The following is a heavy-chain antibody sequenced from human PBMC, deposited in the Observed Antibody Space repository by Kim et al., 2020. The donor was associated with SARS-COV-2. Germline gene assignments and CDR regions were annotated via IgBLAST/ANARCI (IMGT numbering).Heavy chain of an antibody. J-gene: IGHJ4*02. CDR3: ARDKGGSFDY. Sequence: GGSLRLSCAASGFTFSDHYMDWVRQAPGKGLEWVGRTRNKANSYTTEYAASVKGRFTISRDDSKNSLYLQMNSLKTEDTAVYYCARDKGGSFDYWGQGTLVTVSS. CDR1: GFTFSDHY. CDR2: TRNKANSYTT. V-gene: IGHV3-72*01.